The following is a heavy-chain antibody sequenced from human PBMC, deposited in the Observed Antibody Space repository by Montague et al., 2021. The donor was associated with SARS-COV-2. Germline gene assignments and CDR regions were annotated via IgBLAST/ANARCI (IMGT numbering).Heavy chain of an antibody. Sequence: SLRLSCAASGFTFDDYGMSWVRQGPGKGLEWVSGIKRKGDSTGYEDSVRGRFTISRDNAKNFLYLQMNSLRAEDTALYYCVRGAAAGPLDSWGQGTLVTVSS. CDR1: GFTFDDYG. J-gene: IGHJ4*02. D-gene: IGHD6-13*01. CDR3: VRGAAAGPLDS. V-gene: IGHV3-20*04. CDR2: IKRKGDST.